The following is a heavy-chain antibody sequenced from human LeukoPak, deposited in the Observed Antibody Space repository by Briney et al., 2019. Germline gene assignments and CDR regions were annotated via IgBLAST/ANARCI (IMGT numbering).Heavy chain of an antibody. V-gene: IGHV3-33*01. CDR2: IWYDGDIK. CDR3: ARVSPGVLDYYGVDA. Sequence: GGSLRLSCVASGFTFSSYVMHWVRQAPGKGLEWVAIIWYDGDIKSYGDSVKGRFTISRDNSKNTVYLQMNSLRAEDTALYYCARVSPGVLDYYGVDAWGQGTTVTVSS. D-gene: IGHD2-8*01. CDR1: GFTFSSYV. J-gene: IGHJ6*02.